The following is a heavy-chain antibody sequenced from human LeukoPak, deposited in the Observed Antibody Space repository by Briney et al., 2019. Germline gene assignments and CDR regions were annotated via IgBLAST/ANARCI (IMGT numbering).Heavy chain of an antibody. J-gene: IGHJ4*02. CDR3: AKLVVLITNGDY. CDR2: IWYDGSNK. V-gene: IGHV3-33*06. CDR1: GFTFSSYG. D-gene: IGHD3-22*01. Sequence: GGSLRLSCAASGFTFSSYGMHWVRQAPGKGLEWVAVIWYDGSNKYYADSVKGRFTISRDNSKNTLYLQMNSLRAEDTAVYYCAKLVVLITNGDYWGQGTLVTVSS.